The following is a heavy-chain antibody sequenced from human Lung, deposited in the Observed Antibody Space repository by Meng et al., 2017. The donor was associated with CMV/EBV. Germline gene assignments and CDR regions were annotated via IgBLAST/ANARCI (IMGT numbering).Heavy chain of an antibody. CDR2: ISVNSGKT. V-gene: IGHV1-18*01. Sequence: SVXVSCKASGYTFTSYGISWVRQAPGQGLEWMGWISVNSGKTTYAQKVQGRINMTTDTSTSTAYMELRSLRSDDTAVYYCVRGGWSPGYWGQGTLVTVSS. D-gene: IGHD6-19*01. CDR1: GYTFTSYG. CDR3: VRGGWSPGY. J-gene: IGHJ4*02.